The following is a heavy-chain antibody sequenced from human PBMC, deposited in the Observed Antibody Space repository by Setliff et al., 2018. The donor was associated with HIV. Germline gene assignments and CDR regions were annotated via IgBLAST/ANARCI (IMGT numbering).Heavy chain of an antibody. V-gene: IGHV1-8*02. CDR2: MNPNSGNT. J-gene: IGHJ6*03. Sequence: ASVKVSCKASGYTFGSYDINWVRQATGQGLEWMGWMNPNSGNTGCAQKFQGRVTMTRDTSISTAYMELNNLKFEGTAVYYCASARRDSYDRGRRNHYYIDVWGKGTTVTVSS. D-gene: IGHD3-22*01. CDR1: GYTFGSYD. CDR3: ASARRDSYDRGRRNHYYIDV.